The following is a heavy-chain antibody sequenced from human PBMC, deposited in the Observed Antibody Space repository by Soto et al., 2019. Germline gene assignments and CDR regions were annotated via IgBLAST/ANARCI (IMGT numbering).Heavy chain of an antibody. Sequence: SETLSLTCTVSGGSISSYYWSWIRQPPGRGLEWIGYIYYSGSTNYNPSLKSRVTISVDTSKNQFSLKLSSVTAADTAVYYCARDLSVWFGESEGMYVWGQGTTVTVS. CDR2: IYYSGST. CDR1: GGSISSYY. D-gene: IGHD3-10*01. J-gene: IGHJ6*02. V-gene: IGHV4-59*01. CDR3: ARDLSVWFGESEGMYV.